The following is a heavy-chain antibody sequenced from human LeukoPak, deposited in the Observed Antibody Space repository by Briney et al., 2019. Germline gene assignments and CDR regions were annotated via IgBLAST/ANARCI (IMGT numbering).Heavy chain of an antibody. D-gene: IGHD3-10*01. CDR2: IYYSGST. V-gene: IGHV4-39*01. Sequence: MASETLSLTCTVSGGSISSSSYYWGWIRQPPGKGLEWIGSIYYSGSTYYNPSLKSRVTISVDTSKNQFSLKLSSVTAADTAVYYCARALRGYYGSGSYRYWGQGTLVTVSS. CDR1: GGSISSSSYY. CDR3: ARALRGYYGSGSYRY. J-gene: IGHJ4*02.